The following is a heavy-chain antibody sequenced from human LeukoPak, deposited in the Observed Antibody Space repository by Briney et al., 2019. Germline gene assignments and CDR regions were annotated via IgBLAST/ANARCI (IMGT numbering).Heavy chain of an antibody. J-gene: IGHJ4*02. Sequence: PSQTLSLTCTVSGGSISSGGDYWSWIRQHPGKGLEWIGYIYYSGSTYYNPSLQSRVTISVDTSRNQFSLKLSSVTAADTAVYYCARVWWGENGVDSAAGYFDYWGQGTLVTVSS. CDR3: ARVWWGENGVDSAAGYFDY. D-gene: IGHD2-21*01. CDR1: GGSISSGGDY. V-gene: IGHV4-31*03. CDR2: IYYSGST.